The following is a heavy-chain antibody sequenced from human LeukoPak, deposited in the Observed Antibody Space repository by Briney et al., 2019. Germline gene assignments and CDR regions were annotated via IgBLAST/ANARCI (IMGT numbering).Heavy chain of an antibody. J-gene: IGHJ3*02. D-gene: IGHD3-22*01. V-gene: IGHV1-18*01. CDR1: GYTFTSYG. Sequence: ASVKVSCKASGYTFTSYGISWVRQAPGQGLEWMGWINTYTNYAQKFQGRVTMTTDTSTSTAYMELRNLRSDDTAVYYCARAHDSSGYYYVGNNDVFDIWGQGTMVTVSS. CDR3: ARAHDSSGYYYVGNNDVFDI. CDR2: INTYT.